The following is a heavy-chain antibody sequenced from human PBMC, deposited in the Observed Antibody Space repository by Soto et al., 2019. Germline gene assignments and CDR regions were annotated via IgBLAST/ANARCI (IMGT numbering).Heavy chain of an antibody. Sequence: PGESLKISCKGSGYSFTNYWIGWVRQMPGQGLEWMGIIYPGDSDTRYSPSFQGQVTISADKSISTAYLQWSSLKASDTAMYYCARQETKMKHVDTAKITYYYYGMDVWGQGTTVTVSS. D-gene: IGHD5-18*01. V-gene: IGHV5-51*01. CDR2: IYPGDSDT. CDR3: ARQETKMKHVDTAKITYYYYGMDV. CDR1: GYSFTNYW. J-gene: IGHJ6*02.